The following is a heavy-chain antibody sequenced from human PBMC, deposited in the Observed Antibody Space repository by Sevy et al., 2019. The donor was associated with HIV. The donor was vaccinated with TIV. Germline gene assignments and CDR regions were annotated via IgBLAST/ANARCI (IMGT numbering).Heavy chain of an antibody. CDR1: GGSFSGYY. J-gene: IGHJ4*02. CDR3: ARPGGRSSDPFDY. V-gene: IGHV4-34*01. CDR2: INHSGST. D-gene: IGHD1-26*01. Sequence: SETLSFTCAVYGGSFSGYYWSWIRQPPGKGLEWIGEINHSGSTNYNPSLKSRVTISVDTSKNQFSLKLSSVTAADTAVYYCARPGGRSSDPFDYWGQGTLVTVSS.